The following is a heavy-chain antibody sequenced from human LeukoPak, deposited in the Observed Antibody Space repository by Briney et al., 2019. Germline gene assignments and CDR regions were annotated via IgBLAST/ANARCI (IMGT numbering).Heavy chain of an antibody. CDR1: GGSISSYY. Sequence: SETLSLTCTVSGGSISSYYWSWIRQPAGKGLEWIGRIYTSGSTNYNPSLKSQVTMSVDTSKNQFSLKLSSVTAADTAVYYCASSNPSGSYSGFDYWGQGTLVTVSS. CDR2: IYTSGST. D-gene: IGHD1-26*01. V-gene: IGHV4-4*07. CDR3: ASSNPSGSYSGFDY. J-gene: IGHJ4*02.